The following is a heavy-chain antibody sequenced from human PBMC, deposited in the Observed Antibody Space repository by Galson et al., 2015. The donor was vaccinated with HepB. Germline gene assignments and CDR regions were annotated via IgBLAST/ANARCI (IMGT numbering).Heavy chain of an antibody. CDR3: AKGPWGYYYDSSGPRGYFQH. J-gene: IGHJ1*01. Sequence: SLRLSCAASGFTFDDYAMHWVRQAPGKGLEWVSGISWNSGSIGYADSVKGRFTISRDNAKNSLYLQMNSLRAEDTALYYCAKGPWGYYYDSSGPRGYFQHWGQGTLVTVSS. CDR2: ISWNSGSI. V-gene: IGHV3-9*01. D-gene: IGHD3-22*01. CDR1: GFTFDDYA.